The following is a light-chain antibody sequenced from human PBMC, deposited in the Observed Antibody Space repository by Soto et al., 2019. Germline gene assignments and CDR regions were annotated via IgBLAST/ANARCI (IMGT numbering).Light chain of an antibody. CDR2: DVT. Sequence: QSVLTQPASVSGSPGQSITISCTGTRSDVGGYNYVSWYQQNPGKAPKLMVYDVTHRPSGVSNRVSGSKSGNTASLTISGLQAEDEADYYCSSYTSSNTWVFGGGTQLTVL. CDR1: RSDVGGYNY. V-gene: IGLV2-14*01. CDR3: SSYTSSNTWV. J-gene: IGLJ3*02.